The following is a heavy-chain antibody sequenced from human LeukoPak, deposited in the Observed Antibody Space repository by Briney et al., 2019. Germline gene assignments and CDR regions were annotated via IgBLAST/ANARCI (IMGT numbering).Heavy chain of an antibody. J-gene: IGHJ4*02. V-gene: IGHV3-7*05. CDR3: ARDWDGSGWPIDY. Sequence: GGSLRLSCAASEFTFSRYWMSWVRQAPGKGLEWVANIKTDGSEEYYVDSLKGRFIISRDNAKNSLYLQMNSLRAEDTAVYYCARDWDGSGWPIDYWGQGTLVTVSS. D-gene: IGHD6-19*01. CDR1: EFTFSRYW. CDR2: IKTDGSEE.